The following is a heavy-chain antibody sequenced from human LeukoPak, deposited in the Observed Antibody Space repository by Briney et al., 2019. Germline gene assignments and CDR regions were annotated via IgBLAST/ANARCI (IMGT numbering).Heavy chain of an antibody. CDR2: TKQDGSEK. CDR1: GFTFSSYG. CDR3: AKDAQPRSRWFDP. V-gene: IGHV3-7*03. Sequence: PGGSLRLSCAASGFTFSSYGMHWVRQAPGKGLEWVANTKQDGSEKYYVDSVKGRFTISRDNAKNSLYLQMNTLRAEDTAMYYCAKDAQPRSRWFDPWGQGTLVTVSS. D-gene: IGHD3-16*01. J-gene: IGHJ5*02.